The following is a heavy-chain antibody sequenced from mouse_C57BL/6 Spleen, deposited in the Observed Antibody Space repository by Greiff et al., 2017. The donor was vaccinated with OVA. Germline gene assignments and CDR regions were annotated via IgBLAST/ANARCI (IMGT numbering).Heavy chain of an antibody. CDR1: GYTFTDYY. D-gene: IGHD1-1*01. J-gene: IGHJ3*01. CDR2: INPNNGGT. V-gene: IGHV1-26*01. CDR3: ARGFDYYGSSYGWFAY. Sequence: EVKLQESGPELVKPGASVKISCKASGYTFTDYYMNWVKQSHGKSLEWIGDINPNNGGTSYNQKFKGKATLTVDKSSSTAYMELRSLTSEDSAVYYCARGFDYYGSSYGWFAYWGQGTLVTVSA.